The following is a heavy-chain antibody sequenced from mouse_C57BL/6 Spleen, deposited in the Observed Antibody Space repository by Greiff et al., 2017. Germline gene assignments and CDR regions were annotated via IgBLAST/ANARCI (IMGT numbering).Heavy chain of an antibody. V-gene: IGHV14-4*01. J-gene: IGHJ1*03. CDR2: IDPENGDT. CDR3: LYYGTVVDV. D-gene: IGHD2-1*01. CDR1: GFNIKDDY. Sequence: VQLQQSGAELVRPGASVKLSCTASGFNIKDDYMHWVKQRPEQGLEWIGWIDPENGDTEYASKFQGKATITADTSSNTAYLQLSSLTSEDTAVYYCLYYGTVVDVWGTGTTVTVSS.